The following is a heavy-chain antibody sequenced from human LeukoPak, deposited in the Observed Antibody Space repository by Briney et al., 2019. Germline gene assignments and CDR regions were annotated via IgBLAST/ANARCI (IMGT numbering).Heavy chain of an antibody. D-gene: IGHD2-2*01. Sequence: GGSLRLSCAASGFTFSSYDMNWVRQAPGKGPEWVSSISGSRNYIYYADSIKGRFTISRDDSKNTLYLQMNSLRGEDTAVYYCARDSCGSPSCLDYWGQGTLATVSS. J-gene: IGHJ4*02. CDR1: GFTFSSYD. CDR3: ARDSCGSPSCLDY. CDR2: ISGSRNYI. V-gene: IGHV3-21*01.